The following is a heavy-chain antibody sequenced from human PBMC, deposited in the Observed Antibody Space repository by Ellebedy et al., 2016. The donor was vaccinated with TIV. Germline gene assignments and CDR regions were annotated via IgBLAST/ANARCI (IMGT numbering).Heavy chain of an antibody. D-gene: IGHD3-10*01. CDR2: TNPGNGGT. J-gene: IGHJ3*02. CDR1: GYTFTDYY. CDR3: AREKEGGVRGLDI. V-gene: IGHV1-2*02. Sequence: ASVKVSCXASGYTFTDYYIHWVRQAPGQGLEWMGWTNPGNGGTKVAQKFQGRVTMTRDTSSSTAYMELSRLTSDDTAMYYCAREKEGGVRGLDIWGQGTMVIVSS.